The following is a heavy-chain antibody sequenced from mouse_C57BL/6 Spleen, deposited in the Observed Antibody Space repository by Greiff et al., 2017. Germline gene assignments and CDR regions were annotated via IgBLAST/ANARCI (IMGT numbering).Heavy chain of an antibody. CDR2: INPNYGTT. D-gene: IGHD1-1*01. J-gene: IGHJ1*03. CDR1: GYSFTDYN. CDR3: AKTHYGSSYWYFDV. Sequence: EVQLQQSGPELVKPGASVKISCKASGYSFTDYNMNWVKQSNGKSLEWIGVINPNYGTTSYNQKFKGKATLTVDQSSSTAYMQLNSLTSEDSAVXYCAKTHYGSSYWYFDVWGTGTTVTVSS. V-gene: IGHV1-39*01.